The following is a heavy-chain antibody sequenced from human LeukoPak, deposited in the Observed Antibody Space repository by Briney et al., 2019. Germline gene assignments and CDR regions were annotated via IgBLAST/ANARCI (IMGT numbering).Heavy chain of an antibody. CDR1: GGSISSYY. CDR3: ARSYYYDSSGPKDYYYYYGMDV. V-gene: IGHV4-59*08. Sequence: PETLSLTCTVSGGSISSYYWSWIRQPPGKGLEWIGYIYYSGSTNYNPSLKSRVTISVDTSKNQFSLKLSSVTAADTAVYYCARSYYYDSSGPKDYYYYYGMDVWGQGTTVTVS. J-gene: IGHJ6*02. D-gene: IGHD3-22*01. CDR2: IYYSGST.